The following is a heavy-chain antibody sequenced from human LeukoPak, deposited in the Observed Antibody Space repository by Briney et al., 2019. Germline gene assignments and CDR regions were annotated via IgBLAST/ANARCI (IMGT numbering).Heavy chain of an antibody. V-gene: IGHV4-59*12. J-gene: IGHJ4*02. CDR1: GGSISSYY. CDR2: IYYSGST. Sequence: PSETLSLTCTVSGGSISSYYWSWIRQPPGKGLEWIGYIYYSGSTNYNPSPKSRVTISVDTSKNQFSLKLSSVTAADTAVYYCARAVGGDGSGSLWGPGTLVTVSS. D-gene: IGHD3-10*01. CDR3: ARAVGGDGSGSL.